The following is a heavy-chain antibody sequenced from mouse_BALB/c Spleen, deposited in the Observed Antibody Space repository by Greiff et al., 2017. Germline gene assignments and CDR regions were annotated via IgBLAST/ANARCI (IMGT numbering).Heavy chain of an antibody. D-gene: IGHD1-2*01. CDR2: ISSGSSTI. J-gene: IGHJ2*01. Sequence: DVHLVESGGGLVQPGGSRKLSCAASGFTFSSFGMHWVRQAPEKGLEWVAYISSGSSTIYYADTVKGRFTISRDNPKNTLFLQMTSLRSEDTAMYYCARTTTALDYWGQGTTLTVSS. CDR3: ARTTTALDY. CDR1: GFTFSSFG. V-gene: IGHV5-17*02.